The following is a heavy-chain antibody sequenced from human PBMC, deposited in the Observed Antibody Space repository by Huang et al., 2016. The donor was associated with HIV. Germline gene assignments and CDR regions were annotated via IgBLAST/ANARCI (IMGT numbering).Heavy chain of an antibody. Sequence: EVQLVESGGGLVQPGGSLRLSCAASGFTFSSYWMNWVRQVPGKGLVWVSHIKSDGSNPSSADSVKGRCTISRANAKNTLELQMNSLRAEDTAVYYCARRSRQGKYYYGSGTAYWGQGTLVTVSS. CDR3: ARRSRQGKYYYGSGTAY. J-gene: IGHJ4*02. CDR2: IKSDGSNP. V-gene: IGHV3-74*01. CDR1: GFTFSSYW. D-gene: IGHD3-10*01.